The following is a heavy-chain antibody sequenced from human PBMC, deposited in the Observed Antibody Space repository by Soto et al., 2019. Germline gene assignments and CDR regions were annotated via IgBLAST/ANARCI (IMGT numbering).Heavy chain of an antibody. Sequence: SETLSLTCTVSGGSISSSSYYWGWIRQPPGKGLEWIGSIYYSGSTYYNPSLKSRVTISVDTSKNQFSLKLSSVTAADTAVYYCASNPELRFLEWPHFDYWGQGTLVTVSS. CDR3: ASNPELRFLEWPHFDY. V-gene: IGHV4-39*01. D-gene: IGHD3-3*01. CDR2: IYYSGST. J-gene: IGHJ4*02. CDR1: GGSISSSSYY.